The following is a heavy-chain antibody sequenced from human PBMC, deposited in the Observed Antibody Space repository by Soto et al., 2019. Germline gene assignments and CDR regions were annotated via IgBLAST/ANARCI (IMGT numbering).Heavy chain of an antibody. J-gene: IGHJ5*02. D-gene: IGHD4-17*01. V-gene: IGHV1-18*01. Sequence: ASVKVSCKASGYTFTSYGISWVRQAPGQGLEWMGWISAYNGNTKYAQKLQGRVIISVDRSKNQFSLKVSSVTAADTAVYYCARETYGDYVGYFDPWGQGTLVTVSS. CDR1: GYTFTSYG. CDR3: ARETYGDYVGYFDP. CDR2: ISAYNGNT.